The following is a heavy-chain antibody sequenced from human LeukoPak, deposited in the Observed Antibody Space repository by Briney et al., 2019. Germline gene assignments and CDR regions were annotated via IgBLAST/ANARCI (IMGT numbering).Heavy chain of an antibody. V-gene: IGHV1-24*01. CDR1: GYTLTELS. CDR3: ATPTAGPYYYYGMDV. Sequence: GASVKVSCKVSGYTLTELSMHWVRQAPGKGLEWMGGFDPEDGETIYAQKFQGRVTMTEDTSTDTAYMELSSLGSEDTAVYYCATPTAGPYYYYGMDVWGQGTTVTVSS. J-gene: IGHJ6*02. CDR2: FDPEDGET.